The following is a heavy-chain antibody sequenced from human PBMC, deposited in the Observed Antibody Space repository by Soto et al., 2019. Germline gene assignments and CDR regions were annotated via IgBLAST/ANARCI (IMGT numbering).Heavy chain of an antibody. D-gene: IGHD3-16*01. CDR2: IYSGGAT. V-gene: IGHV3-53*02. J-gene: IGHJ5*02. CDR3: TRGTGGSRRFDP. CDR1: GFIVSNNY. Sequence: EVQLVETGGGLIQPGGSLRLSCEVSGFIVSNNYITWIRQAPGKRLEWVSIIYSGGATYYADSVKGRFTISRDNSKNTVYLQMNNLRAEDTAVYYCTRGTGGSRRFDPWGQGTLVTVSS.